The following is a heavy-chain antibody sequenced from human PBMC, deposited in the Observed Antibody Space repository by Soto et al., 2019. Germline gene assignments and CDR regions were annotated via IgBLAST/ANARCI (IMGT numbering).Heavy chain of an antibody. CDR1: GYYFNQYY. CDR2: INLRGGTK. CDR3: ARGPDDSDVPRWDH. V-gene: IGHV1-46*02. Sequence: QVQLVQSGPEVRKPGASVRLSCATSGYYFNQYYIHCVRQAPGRGLEWMGIINLRGGTKEYAHKCRGRVTVTGDTSTRTAYMELSSLRSEDTAVYFCARGPDDSDVPRWDHWGQGTLITVSS. D-gene: IGHD4-17*01. J-gene: IGHJ4*02.